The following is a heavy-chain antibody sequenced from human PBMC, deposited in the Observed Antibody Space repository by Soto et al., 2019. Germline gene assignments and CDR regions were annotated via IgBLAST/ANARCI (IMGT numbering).Heavy chain of an antibody. Sequence: ASVKVSCKASGYTFTSYYMHWVRQAPGQGLEWMGIISPSGGSTSYAQKFQGRVTMTRDTSTSTVYMELSSLRSEDTAVYYCARGPFGVVIIAWFDPWGQGTLVTVSS. D-gene: IGHD3-3*01. CDR3: ARGPFGVVIIAWFDP. V-gene: IGHV1-46*03. CDR1: GYTFTSYY. J-gene: IGHJ5*02. CDR2: ISPSGGST.